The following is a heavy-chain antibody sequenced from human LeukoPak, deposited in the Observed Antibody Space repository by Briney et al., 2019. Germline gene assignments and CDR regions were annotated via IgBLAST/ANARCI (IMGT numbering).Heavy chain of an antibody. CDR1: GYTFTSYG. D-gene: IGHD3-9*01. J-gene: IGHJ6*02. CDR2: ISAYNGNT. Sequence: ASVKVSCKASGYTFTSYGISWVRQAPGQGLEWMGWISAYNGNTNYAQKLQGRVTMTTDTSTSTAYMELRSVRSDDTAVYYCAREVRYFDWSPYYYYGMDVWGQGTTVTVSS. CDR3: AREVRYFDWSPYYYYGMDV. V-gene: IGHV1-18*01.